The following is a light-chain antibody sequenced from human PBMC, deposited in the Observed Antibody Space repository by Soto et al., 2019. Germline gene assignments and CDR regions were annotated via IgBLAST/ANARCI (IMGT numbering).Light chain of an antibody. CDR3: CSYAGRSTYV. Sequence: QSALTQPASVSGSPGQSITISCTGTSSDVGSYNRVYWYQQHPGKAPKLMIYEDSKRPSGVSNRFSGSKSGNTASLTISGLQAEDESDYYCCSYAGRSTYVFGIATKLTVL. CDR1: SSDVGSYNR. J-gene: IGLJ1*01. V-gene: IGLV2-23*01. CDR2: EDS.